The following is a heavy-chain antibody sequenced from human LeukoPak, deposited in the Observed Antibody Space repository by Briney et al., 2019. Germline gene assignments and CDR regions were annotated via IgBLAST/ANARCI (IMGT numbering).Heavy chain of an antibody. CDR2: IIPIFGTA. D-gene: IGHD2-8*01. CDR1: GGTFSSYA. J-gene: IGHJ6*03. V-gene: IGHV1-69*13. Sequence: GASVKVSCKASGGTFSSYAISWVRQAPGQGLEWMGRIIPIFGTANYAQKFQGRVTITADESTSTAYMELSSLRSEDTAVYYCARGLMVYATDYYYYYMDVWGKGTTVTVSS. CDR3: ARGLMVYATDYYYYYMDV.